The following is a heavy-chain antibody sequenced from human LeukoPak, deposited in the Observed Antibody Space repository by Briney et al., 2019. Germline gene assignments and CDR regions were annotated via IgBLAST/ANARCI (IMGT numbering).Heavy chain of an antibody. CDR1: GGTFSSYA. J-gene: IGHJ4*02. D-gene: IGHD3-10*01. CDR2: IIPIFGTA. Sequence: SVKVSCKASGGTFSSYAISWVRQAPGQGLEWMGGIIPIFGTANYAQKFQGRVTITTDESTSTAYMELSSLRSEDTAVYYCARGHNYYGSGSYYYFDYWGQGTLVTVSS. V-gene: IGHV1-69*05. CDR3: ARGHNYYGSGSYYYFDY.